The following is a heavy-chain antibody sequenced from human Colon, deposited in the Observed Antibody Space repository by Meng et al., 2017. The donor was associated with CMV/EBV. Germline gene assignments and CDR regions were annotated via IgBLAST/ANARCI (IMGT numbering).Heavy chain of an antibody. D-gene: IGHD2/OR15-2a*01. CDR3: ARGQFLHFFDS. CDR2: ISSRGDTA. Sequence: GESLKISCEASGITFSDSVMSWVRQAPGKGLGWVAGISSRGDTAHYADSVKGRFTISRDNYRNSLFLQMSTLNADDTAVYFCARGQFLHFFDSWGQGTLVTVSS. V-gene: IGHV3-23*01. CDR1: GITFSDSV. J-gene: IGHJ4*02.